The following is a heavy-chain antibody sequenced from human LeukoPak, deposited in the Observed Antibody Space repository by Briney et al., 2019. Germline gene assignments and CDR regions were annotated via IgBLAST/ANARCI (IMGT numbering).Heavy chain of an antibody. Sequence: PGGSLRLSCAASGFTFSSYWMDWVRQPPGKGLVWVSRIKSDGSTTYADSVKGRFTISRDNAKNTLYLYMNSLRAEDTAVYYCARTPYSGSYYNHRFDSWGQGTLVTVSS. J-gene: IGHJ5*01. V-gene: IGHV3-74*01. CDR3: ARTPYSGSYYNHRFDS. CDR1: GFTFSSYW. D-gene: IGHD3-10*01. CDR2: IKSDGST.